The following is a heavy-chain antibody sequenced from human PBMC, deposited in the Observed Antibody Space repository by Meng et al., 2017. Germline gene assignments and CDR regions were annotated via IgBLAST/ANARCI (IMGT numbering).Heavy chain of an antibody. CDR2: INAGNGNT. D-gene: IGHD6-13*01. CDR1: GYTFTSYA. J-gene: IGHJ4*02. V-gene: IGHV1-3*01. CDR3: ARPPAAAAAPYFDY. Sequence: ASVQVSCKASGYTFTSYAMHWVRPAPGQRLEWMGWINAGNGNTKYSRKFQGRVTITRDTSASTAYMELSSLRSEDTAVYYCARPPAAAAAPYFDYWGQGTLVTVSS.